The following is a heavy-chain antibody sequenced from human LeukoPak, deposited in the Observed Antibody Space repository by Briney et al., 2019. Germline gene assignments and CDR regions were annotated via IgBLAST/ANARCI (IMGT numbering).Heavy chain of an antibody. Sequence: ASVKVSCKASGYTFTDNYMHWVRQAPGQGLEWMGRINPNSGGTNYAQRFQGRVTMTRDTSISTAYMELSRLRSDDTAIYYCARAWVWDYSDTSGYHNGAFDIWGQGTMVAVSS. D-gene: IGHD3-22*01. V-gene: IGHV1-2*02. CDR2: INPNSGGT. J-gene: IGHJ3*02. CDR3: ARAWVWDYSDTSGYHNGAFDI. CDR1: GYTFTDNY.